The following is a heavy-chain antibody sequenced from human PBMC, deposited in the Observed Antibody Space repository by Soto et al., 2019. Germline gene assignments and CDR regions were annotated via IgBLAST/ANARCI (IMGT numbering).Heavy chain of an antibody. Sequence: SVKVSCKASGGTFSSYAISWVRQAPGQGLEWMGGIIPIFGTANYAQKFQGRVTITADESTSTAYMELSSLRSEDTAVYYCASHGLRAARRDYYHYGMDFWGQGTTDIVSS. CDR3: ASHGLRAARRDYYHYGMDF. V-gene: IGHV1-69*13. D-gene: IGHD6-6*01. CDR2: IIPIFGTA. J-gene: IGHJ6*02. CDR1: GGTFSSYA.